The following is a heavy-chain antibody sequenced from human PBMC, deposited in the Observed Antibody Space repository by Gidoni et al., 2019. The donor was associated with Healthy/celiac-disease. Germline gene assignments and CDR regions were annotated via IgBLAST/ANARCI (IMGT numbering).Heavy chain of an antibody. CDR3: ARETPAAMKGRRNNWCDP. V-gene: IGHV1-2*02. Sequence: QVQLVQSGAEVKKPGASVTVSCKASGYTFTGYYLHCVRQATVHGLECMGWINTNSGCTNYAQKLQGRFTMTMETVISKAYMELSRLRSDDTSVYYCARETPAAMKGRRNNWCDPWGQGTLVTVSS. CDR2: INTNSGCT. J-gene: IGHJ5*02. CDR1: GYTFTGYY. D-gene: IGHD2-2*01.